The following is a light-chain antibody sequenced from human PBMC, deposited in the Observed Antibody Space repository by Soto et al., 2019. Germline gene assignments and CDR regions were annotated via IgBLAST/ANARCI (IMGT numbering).Light chain of an antibody. CDR1: QSVSSSH. V-gene: IGKV3-20*01. J-gene: IGKJ2*01. CDR3: QQYGMLYA. Sequence: EIVLTQSPGPLSLSPGERATLSCRASQSVSSSHLAWYQQKPGQAPRLLIYGASSRASGVPDRFSGSGSGTDFTLTISRRETDDFAVYYCQQYGMLYAFGQGTKLEIK. CDR2: GAS.